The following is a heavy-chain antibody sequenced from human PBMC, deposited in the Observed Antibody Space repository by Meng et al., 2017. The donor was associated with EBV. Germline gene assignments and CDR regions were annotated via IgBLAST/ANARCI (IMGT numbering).Heavy chain of an antibody. CDR3: TRMSSPLDY. J-gene: IGHJ4*02. V-gene: IGHV3-73*02. CDR2: IRSKAKSYAT. Sequence: EVRLVEAGGGLVRPGGSLQLSCAASGFTFSGSAMHWVRQASGKGLEWVGRIRSKAKSYATAYAASVKGRFTISRDDSKNTAYLQMNSLKTEDTAVYYCTRMSSPLDYWGQGTLVTVSS. D-gene: IGHD2-2*01. CDR1: GFTFSGSA.